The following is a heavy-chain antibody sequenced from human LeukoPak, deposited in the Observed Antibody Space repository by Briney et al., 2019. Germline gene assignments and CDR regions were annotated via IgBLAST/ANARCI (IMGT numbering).Heavy chain of an antibody. Sequence: GGSLRLFCAASGFTFDDYGMSWVRQAPGKGLEWVSGINWNSGSIVYADSVKGRFTISRDNAKNSLYLQMNSLRAEDMALYYCAKDISYYGSGSLGYWGQGTLVTVSS. CDR2: INWNSGSI. J-gene: IGHJ4*02. D-gene: IGHD3-10*01. V-gene: IGHV3-9*03. CDR1: GFTFDDYG. CDR3: AKDISYYGSGSLGY.